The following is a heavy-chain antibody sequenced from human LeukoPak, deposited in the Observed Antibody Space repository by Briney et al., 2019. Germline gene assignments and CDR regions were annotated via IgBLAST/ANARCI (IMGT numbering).Heavy chain of an antibody. CDR1: GYTFTVYY. Sequence: ASLKVSCKASGYTFTVYYMHWVRQAPGQGLERMGWINPNGGGTNYAQKFQGRVTMTRTTSISTAYMGLSRLRSDDTAVYYCARDVAVAGIYYYYGMDVWGQGNTVTVSS. CDR3: ARDVAVAGIYYYYGMDV. D-gene: IGHD6-19*01. J-gene: IGHJ6*02. V-gene: IGHV1-2*02. CDR2: INPNGGGT.